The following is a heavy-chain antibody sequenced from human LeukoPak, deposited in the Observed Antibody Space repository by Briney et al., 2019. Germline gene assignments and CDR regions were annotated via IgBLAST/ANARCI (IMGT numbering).Heavy chain of an antibody. CDR3: ARGPTIKQWLDALDI. CDR2: ISSSSSYI. Sequence: GGSLRLSCAASGFTFSSYSMNWVRQAPGKGLEWVSSISSSSSYIYYADSVKGRFTISRDNAKNSLYLQMNSLRAEDTAVYYCARGPTIKQWLDALDIWGQGTMVTVSS. J-gene: IGHJ3*02. V-gene: IGHV3-21*01. CDR1: GFTFSSYS. D-gene: IGHD6-19*01.